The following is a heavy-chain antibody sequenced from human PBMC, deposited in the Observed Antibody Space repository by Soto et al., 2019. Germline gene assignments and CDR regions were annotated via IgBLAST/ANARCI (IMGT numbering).Heavy chain of an antibody. CDR2: IYPGESDT. D-gene: IGHD2-2*01. CDR3: ARHTCSSTSCYYYYGMDV. CDR1: GYSFTSYW. V-gene: IGHV5-51*01. J-gene: IGHJ6*02. Sequence: RGEALKISWKGSGYSFTSYWIGWVRQMPGKGLEWMGIIYPGESDTRYSPSFQGQVTISADKSISTAYLQWSSLKASDTAMYYCARHTCSSTSCYYYYGMDVWGQGTTVTVSS.